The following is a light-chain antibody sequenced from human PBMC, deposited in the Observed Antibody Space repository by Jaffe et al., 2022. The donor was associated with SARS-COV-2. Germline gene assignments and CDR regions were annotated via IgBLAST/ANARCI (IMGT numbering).Light chain of an antibody. CDR1: SLRRNY. Sequence: SSELTQDPAVSVALGQTVRITCQGDSLRRNYASWYQQKPGQAPTLVIYGKDNRPSGIPDRFSGSISGNTGSLTITGAQAEDEADYYCQSRDSSGYVFGTGTKVTVL. CDR3: QSRDSSGYV. J-gene: IGLJ1*01. CDR2: GKD. V-gene: IGLV3-19*01.